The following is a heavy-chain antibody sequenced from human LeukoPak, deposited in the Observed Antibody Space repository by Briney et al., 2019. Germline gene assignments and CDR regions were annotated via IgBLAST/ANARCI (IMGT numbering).Heavy chain of an antibody. D-gene: IGHD3-22*01. V-gene: IGHV4-30-2*01. CDR1: GGSISSGGYY. J-gene: IGHJ4*02. CDR2: IYHSGST. Sequence: PSETLSLTCTVSGGSISSGGYYWSWIRQPPGKGLEWIGYIYHSGSTYYNPSLKSRVTISVDRSKDQFSLKLSSVTAADTAVYYCALNYYDSSGYLTVDYWGQGTLVTVSS. CDR3: ALNYYDSSGYLTVDY.